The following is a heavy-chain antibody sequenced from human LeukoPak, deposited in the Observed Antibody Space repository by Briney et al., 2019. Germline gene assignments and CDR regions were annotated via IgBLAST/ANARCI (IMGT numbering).Heavy chain of an antibody. CDR1: GFTFSDYY. CDR3: ARDLNFHYYVSSGYNNAEYFQH. V-gene: IGHV3-11*04. Sequence: AGGSLRLSCAASGFTFSDYYMSWIRQAPGKGLEWVSYISSSGSAIYYADSVKGRFTISRDNAKNSLYLQMNSLRAEDTAVYYCARDLNFHYYVSSGYNNAEYFQHWGQGTLVTVSS. J-gene: IGHJ1*01. CDR2: ISSSGSAI. D-gene: IGHD3-22*01.